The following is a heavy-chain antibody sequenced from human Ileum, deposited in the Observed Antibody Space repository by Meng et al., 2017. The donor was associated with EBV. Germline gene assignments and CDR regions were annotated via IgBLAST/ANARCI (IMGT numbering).Heavy chain of an antibody. J-gene: IGHJ4*02. Sequence: QGELQESGPDLVKPSGTLSLTCAVSGGSISSSNWWSWVRQPPGKGLEWIGEIYHSGSTNYNPSLKSRVTISVDKSKNQFSLKLSSVTAADTAVYYCARGYCSSTSCYAALYYFDYWGQGTLVTVSS. CDR3: ARGYCSSTSCYAALYYFDY. CDR1: GGSISSSNW. D-gene: IGHD2-2*01. V-gene: IGHV4-4*02. CDR2: IYHSGST.